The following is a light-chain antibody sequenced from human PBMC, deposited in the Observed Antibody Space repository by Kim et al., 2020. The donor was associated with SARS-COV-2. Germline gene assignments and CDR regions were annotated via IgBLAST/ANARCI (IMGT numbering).Light chain of an antibody. CDR3: HQYVASPTT. Sequence: EIVLTQSPGTLSLSPGERATLSCRASQSVASDYLAWYQQKPGQAPRLLIYGASDRATDIPDRFSGSGSGTDFTLTISRLEPEDFAIYYCHQYVASPTTFGGGTKVDIK. CDR1: QSVASDY. V-gene: IGKV3-20*01. CDR2: GAS. J-gene: IGKJ4*01.